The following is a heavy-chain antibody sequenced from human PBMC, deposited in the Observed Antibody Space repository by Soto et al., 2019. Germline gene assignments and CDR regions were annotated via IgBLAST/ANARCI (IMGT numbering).Heavy chain of an antibody. Sequence: QVQLVQSGAEVKKPGSSVKVSCKASGGTFSSYTISWVRQAPGQGLEWMGRIIPILGIVNYAQKFQGRVTITADKYTSTAYMELSSLRSEDTAVYYCANSIAAAGVVPWGQGDLGTVSS. D-gene: IGHD6-13*01. J-gene: IGHJ5*02. CDR3: ANSIAAAGVVP. CDR1: GGTFSSYT. V-gene: IGHV1-69*02. CDR2: IIPILGIV.